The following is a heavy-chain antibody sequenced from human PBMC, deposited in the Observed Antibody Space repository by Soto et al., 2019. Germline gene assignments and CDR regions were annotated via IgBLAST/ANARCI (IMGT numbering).Heavy chain of an antibody. V-gene: IGHV3-30*18. CDR1: GFTFRGYG. Sequence: QVQLVESGGGLVQPGRSLRLSCAASGFTFRGYGIHWVRQAPGKGLEWVAVISSDGTNEYYADSVKGRFTISRDNSKNTLYRQMNSLRADDTAVYYCAKDLGGYYYYYYMDVWGKGTTVTVSS. CDR3: AKDLGGYYYYYYMDV. J-gene: IGHJ6*03. CDR2: ISSDGTNE.